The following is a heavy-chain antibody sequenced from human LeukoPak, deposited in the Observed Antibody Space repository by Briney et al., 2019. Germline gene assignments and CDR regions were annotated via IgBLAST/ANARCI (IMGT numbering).Heavy chain of an antibody. CDR1: GFTFSSYR. Sequence: DPGGSLRLSCAVSGFTFSSYRMSWVRQAPGKGLEWVSSISTSSSSKYYADSVKGRFTISRDNAKNSLDLQMNSLRAEDTAVYYCARAYYYDSSGYGYYFDYWGQGTLVTVSS. CDR2: ISTSSSSK. V-gene: IGHV3-21*01. CDR3: ARAYYYDSSGYGYYFDY. J-gene: IGHJ4*02. D-gene: IGHD3-22*01.